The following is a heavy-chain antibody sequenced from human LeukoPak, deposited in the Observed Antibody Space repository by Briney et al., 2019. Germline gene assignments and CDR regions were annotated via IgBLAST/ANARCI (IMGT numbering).Heavy chain of an antibody. Sequence: SETLSLTCTVSGYTTTSGYYWGWIRPPPGEGVEWSGISYHNGSTFYNPSLKSRITMTVDTSKNPVYLELSSVTAADTAVYYCARGNTMIVSDAFDIWGQGTMVTVSS. V-gene: IGHV4-38-2*02. CDR3: ARGNTMIVSDAFDI. CDR2: SYHNGST. D-gene: IGHD3-22*01. J-gene: IGHJ3*02. CDR1: GYTTTSGYY.